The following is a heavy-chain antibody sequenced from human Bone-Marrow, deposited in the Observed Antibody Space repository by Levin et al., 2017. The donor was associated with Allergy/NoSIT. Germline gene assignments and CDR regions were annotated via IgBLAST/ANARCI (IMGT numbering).Heavy chain of an antibody. CDR2: AYFSGST. J-gene: IGHJ4*02. D-gene: IGHD3-3*01. CDR3: ARFWSAFDY. V-gene: IGHV4-59*11. CDR1: GASSSNHK. Sequence: SQTLSLTCTVSGASSSNHKWAWIRQPPGKGLQWIGYAYFSGSTHFNPSLDSRVSISVDASKNLFSLRLTSGTTDDTAVYYCARFWSAFDYWGQGIPVTVSS.